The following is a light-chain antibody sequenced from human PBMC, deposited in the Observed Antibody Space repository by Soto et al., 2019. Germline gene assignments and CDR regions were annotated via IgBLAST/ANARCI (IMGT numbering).Light chain of an antibody. Sequence: QSALIQPASVSGSPGQSITISCTGTSSDVGSYNFVSWYQQYPDKAPKLMIYEGSKRPSGVSNRFSGSKSDNTASLTISGLQTEDEADYYCCSFAGTNTFNYVFGTGTKVTVL. CDR2: EGS. CDR3: CSFAGTNTFNYV. V-gene: IGLV2-23*01. CDR1: SSDVGSYNF. J-gene: IGLJ1*01.